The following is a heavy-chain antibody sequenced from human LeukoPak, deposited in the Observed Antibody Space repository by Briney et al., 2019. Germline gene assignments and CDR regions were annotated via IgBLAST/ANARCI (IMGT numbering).Heavy chain of an antibody. Sequence: GGSLRLSCAASGFTLSSYWMHWVRQAPGEGVVWVSRIDSGGSSTTYADSVKGRFTVSWDNAKSTLYLQMSSLRAEDTAVYYCATVPSPAFDYWGQGTLVTVSS. CDR3: ATVPSPAFDY. CDR2: IDSGGSST. D-gene: IGHD2-2*01. V-gene: IGHV3-74*01. J-gene: IGHJ4*02. CDR1: GFTLSSYW.